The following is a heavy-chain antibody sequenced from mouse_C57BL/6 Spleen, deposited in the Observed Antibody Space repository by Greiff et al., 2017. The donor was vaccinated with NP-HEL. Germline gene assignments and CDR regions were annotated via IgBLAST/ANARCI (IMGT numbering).Heavy chain of an antibody. J-gene: IGHJ2*01. CDR3: ATNWDEYYFDY. Sequence: QVQLQQSGPELVKPGASVKISCKASGYAFSSSWMNWVKQRPGKGLEWIGRIYPGDGDTNYNGKFKGKATLTADKSSSTAYMQLSSLTSEDSAVYFCATNWDEYYFDYWGQGTTLTVSS. CDR1: GYAFSSSW. CDR2: IYPGDGDT. V-gene: IGHV1-82*01. D-gene: IGHD4-1*01.